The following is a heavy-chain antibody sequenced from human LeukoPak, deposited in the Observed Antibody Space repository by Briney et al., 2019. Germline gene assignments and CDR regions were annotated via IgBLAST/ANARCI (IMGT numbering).Heavy chain of an antibody. V-gene: IGHV3-48*03. J-gene: IGHJ4*02. CDR1: GFTFSGYE. CDR3: ARVEYSYGDFDY. D-gene: IGHD5-18*01. Sequence: PGGSLRPSCAASGFTFSGYEMNWVRQAPGKGLEWVSYISSSGNTIYYADSVKGRFTISRDNAKNSLYLQMNSLRAEDTAIYYCARVEYSYGDFDYWGQGTLVTVSS. CDR2: ISSSGNTI.